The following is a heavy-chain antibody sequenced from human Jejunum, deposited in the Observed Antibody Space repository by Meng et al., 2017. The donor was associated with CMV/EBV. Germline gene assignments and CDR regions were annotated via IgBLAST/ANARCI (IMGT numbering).Heavy chain of an antibody. J-gene: IGHJ4*02. CDR3: TTNNKNSSGWYLAY. CDR2: IRSKAYGGTT. V-gene: IGHV3-49*04. CDR1: FTFGDYA. D-gene: IGHD6-19*01. Sequence: FTFGDYAMGWVRQAPGKGLEWVGFIRSKAYGGTTEYAASVKGRFTISRDDSKSIAYLQMNSLKTEDTAVYYCTTNNKNSSGWYLAYWGQGTLVTVSS.